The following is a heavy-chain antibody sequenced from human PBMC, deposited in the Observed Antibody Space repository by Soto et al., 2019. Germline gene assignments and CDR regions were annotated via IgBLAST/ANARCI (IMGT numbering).Heavy chain of an antibody. J-gene: IGHJ4*02. D-gene: IGHD4-17*01. Sequence: EVQLLESGGGLVKPGGSLRLSCAASGFTFSSYAMSWVRQAPGKGLEWVSAISGSGGSTYYADSVKGRFTISRDNSKNTLYLQMNSLRAEDTAVYYCAKDSLKNVYGDSLDYWGQGTLVTVSS. CDR1: GFTFSSYA. CDR2: ISGSGGST. CDR3: AKDSLKNVYGDSLDY. V-gene: IGHV3-23*01.